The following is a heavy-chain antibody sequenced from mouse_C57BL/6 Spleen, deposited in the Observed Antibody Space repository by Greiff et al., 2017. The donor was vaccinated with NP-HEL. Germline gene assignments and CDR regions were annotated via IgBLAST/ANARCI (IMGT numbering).Heavy chain of an antibody. Sequence: DVQLVESGGGLVKPGGSLKLSCAASGFTFSDYGMHWVRQAPEQGLEWVAYISSGSSTIYYAHTVKGRFTLSVDNAMTTAFLQMTGRRSEDTAMYDCARADSYYRAWFAYWGQGTLVTVSA. CDR2: ISSGSSTI. D-gene: IGHD2-3*01. CDR3: ARADSYYRAWFAY. V-gene: IGHV5-17*01. CDR1: GFTFSDYG. J-gene: IGHJ3*01.